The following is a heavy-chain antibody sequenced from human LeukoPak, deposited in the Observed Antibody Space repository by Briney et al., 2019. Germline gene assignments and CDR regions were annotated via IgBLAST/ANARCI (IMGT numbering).Heavy chain of an antibody. CDR2: ISAYNGNT. Sequence: ASVKVSCKASGYTFTSYGISWVRQAPGQGLEWMGWISAYNGNTNYAQKLQGRVTMTTDTSTSTAYMELRSLRSDDTAVYYCARDLGGIAAAGYFDYWGQGTLVTVSS. CDR3: ARDLGGIAAAGYFDY. J-gene: IGHJ4*02. CDR1: GYTFTSYG. D-gene: IGHD6-13*01. V-gene: IGHV1-18*01.